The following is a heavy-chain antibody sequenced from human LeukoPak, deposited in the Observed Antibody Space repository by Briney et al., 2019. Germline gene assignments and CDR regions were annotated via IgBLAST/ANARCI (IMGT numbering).Heavy chain of an antibody. CDR3: ARDGGIVALDY. V-gene: IGHV3-21*01. CDR1: GFTFSSYS. Sequence: GGSLRLSCAASGFTFSSYSMNWVRQAPGKGLEWVSSISSSSSYIYYADSMKGRFTISRDNAKNSLYLQMNSLRAEDTAVYYCARDGGIVALDYWGQGTLVTVSS. D-gene: IGHD5-12*01. J-gene: IGHJ4*02. CDR2: ISSSSSYI.